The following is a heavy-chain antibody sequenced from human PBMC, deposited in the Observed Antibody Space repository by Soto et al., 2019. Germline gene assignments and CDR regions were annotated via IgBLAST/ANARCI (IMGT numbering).Heavy chain of an antibody. CDR2: LSSTGVNT. CDR3: AKAASGGYI. V-gene: IGHV3-23*01. J-gene: IGHJ4*02. D-gene: IGHD3-22*01. CDR1: GFTFSSYV. Sequence: GGSLRLSCAASGFTFSSYVMSWVRQAPGKGLEWVSGLSSTGVNTYYADSVKGRFTISRDNSKNTLYLQMNSLRAEDTAVYYCAKAASGGYIWGQGTLVTVSS.